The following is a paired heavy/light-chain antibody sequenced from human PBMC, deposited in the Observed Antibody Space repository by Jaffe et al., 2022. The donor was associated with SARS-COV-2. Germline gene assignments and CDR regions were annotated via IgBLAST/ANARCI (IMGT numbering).Heavy chain of an antibody. CDR3: ATKPAAGTYYYGMDV. D-gene: IGHD6-13*01. V-gene: IGHV5-51*01. J-gene: IGHJ6*02. CDR2: IFPGDSVT. Sequence: EVQLVQSGAEVKKPGESLKISCKASGYSFTSYWIGWVRQMPGKGLEWMGVIFPGDSVTTYSPSFQGQVTISADKSISTAYLQWNSLKASDTAMYYCATKPAAGTYYYGMDVWGQGTTVTVSS. CDR1: GYSFTSYW.
Light chain of an antibody. J-gene: IGKJ4*01. Sequence: EIVMTQSPATLSVSSGERATLSCRASQSLSSNLAWYQQKPGQAPRLVIYGASARAAGIPARFSGSGSGTEFTLTINSLQSEDFAIYYCLHYNDWPPTFGGGTRVEIK. V-gene: IGKV3-15*01. CDR2: GAS. CDR3: LHYNDWPPT. CDR1: QSLSSN.